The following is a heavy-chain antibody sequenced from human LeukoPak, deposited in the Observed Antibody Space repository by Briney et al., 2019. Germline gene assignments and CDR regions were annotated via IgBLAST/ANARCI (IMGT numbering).Heavy chain of an antibody. CDR3: ARILDSAWGELGY. V-gene: IGHV3-9*01. CDR2: ITWNSDSI. J-gene: IGHJ4*02. D-gene: IGHD6-19*01. Sequence: GGSLRLSCAASGFIFDDYAMHWVRQAPGKGLEWVSGITWNSDSIYYADSVKGRFTISRDNAKNSLYLQMNSLRAEDTAVYYCARILDSAWGELGYWGQGTLVTVSS. CDR1: GFIFDDYA.